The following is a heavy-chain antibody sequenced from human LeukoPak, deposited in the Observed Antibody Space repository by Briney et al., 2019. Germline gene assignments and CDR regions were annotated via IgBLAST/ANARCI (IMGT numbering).Heavy chain of an antibody. V-gene: IGHV1-46*01. CDR1: GYTFTSYY. Sequence: ASVKVSCKASGYTFTSYYMHWVRQAPGQGLEWMGIINPSGGSTSYAQKFQGRVTMTRDMSTSTVYMELSSLRSEDTAVYYCARVGIAARRDYYYYYMDVWGKGTTVTVSS. J-gene: IGHJ6*03. D-gene: IGHD6-6*01. CDR2: INPSGGST. CDR3: ARVGIAARRDYYYYYMDV.